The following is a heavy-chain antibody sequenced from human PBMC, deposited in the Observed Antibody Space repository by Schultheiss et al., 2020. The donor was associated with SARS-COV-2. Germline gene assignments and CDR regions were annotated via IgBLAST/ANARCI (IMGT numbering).Heavy chain of an antibody. V-gene: IGHV4-59*01. D-gene: IGHD1-7*01. CDR3: ARVDDWNYRYYFDY. J-gene: IGHJ4*02. Sequence: SETLSLTCNVSGGSISSYYWSWIRQPPGKGLEWIGYIYYSGSTNYNPSLKSRVTLSLDTSQNQFSLRLSSVTAADTAVYYCARVDDWNYRYYFDYWGQGTLVTVSS. CDR2: IYYSGST. CDR1: GGSISSYY.